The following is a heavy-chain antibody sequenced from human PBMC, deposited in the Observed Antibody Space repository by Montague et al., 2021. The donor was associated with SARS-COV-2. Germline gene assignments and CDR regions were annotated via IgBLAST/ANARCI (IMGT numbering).Heavy chain of an antibody. CDR2: INQSGST. Sequence: SETLSLTCAVYGGSFIYSLWSSLRQPPGKGLELSGEINQSGSTKYNPSLKSRVTISVDTSKNQFSLKLSSLTAADTAVYYCARGQSGITMIVVAILGVEFYFDNWGQGNMVTVSS. CDR3: ARGQSGITMIVVAILGVEFYFDN. J-gene: IGHJ4*02. CDR1: GGSFIYSL. V-gene: IGHV4-34*01. D-gene: IGHD3-22*01.